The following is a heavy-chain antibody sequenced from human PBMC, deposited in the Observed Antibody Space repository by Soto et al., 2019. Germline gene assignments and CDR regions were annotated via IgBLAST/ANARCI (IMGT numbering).Heavy chain of an antibody. CDR3: ETNLGGDYLYYGMDL. Sequence: SETLSLTCTVSDGSISSSSYYWGWIRQPPGKGWEWIWSLYYSGSTYYTPPLNSRVTISADTSKNRFSLKLSSVTAADTAVYYCETNLGGDYLYYGMDLWAPVITATAYS. V-gene: IGHV4-39*01. CDR2: LYYSGST. CDR1: DGSISSSSYY. J-gene: IGHJ6*02. D-gene: IGHD3-10*01.